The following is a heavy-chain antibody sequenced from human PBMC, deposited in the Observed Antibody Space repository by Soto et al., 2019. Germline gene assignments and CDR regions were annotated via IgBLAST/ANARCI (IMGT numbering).Heavy chain of an antibody. J-gene: IGHJ5*02. CDR1: GGSISSSTYY. V-gene: IGHV4-39*01. CDR2: MYYTGNK. CDR3: ARRSSSSLGSLFDP. Sequence: SETLSLTCTVSGGSISSSTYYWDWIRQPPWKGLEWIGAMYYTGNKNYNPSLESRVTMSVDTSKNQFSLKLSSVTPTDTAVYYCARRSSSSLGSLFDPWGRGILVTVSS. D-gene: IGHD6-6*01.